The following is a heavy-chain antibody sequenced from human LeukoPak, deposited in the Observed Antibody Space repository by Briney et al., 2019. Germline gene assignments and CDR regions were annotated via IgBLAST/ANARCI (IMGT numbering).Heavy chain of an antibody. CDR1: GYTFTSYY. CDR2: INPSGGST. J-gene: IGHJ6*02. Sequence: ASVKVSCKASGYTFTSYYMHWVRQAPGQGLEWMGIINPSGGSTSYAQKFQGRVTMTRDTSTSTVYMELSSLRSEDTAVYYCASPLEDIVVVPAAISYSYYYYGMDVWGQGTTVTVSS. CDR3: ASPLEDIVVVPAAISYSYYYYGMDV. D-gene: IGHD2-2*01. V-gene: IGHV1-46*01.